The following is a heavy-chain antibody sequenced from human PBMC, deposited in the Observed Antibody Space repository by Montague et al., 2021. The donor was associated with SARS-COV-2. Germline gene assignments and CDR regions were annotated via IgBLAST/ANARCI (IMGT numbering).Heavy chain of an antibody. J-gene: IGHJ6*02. CDR1: GTSFSGYY. CDR3: ARLRDGVVPSPILGVGPYYSYYYMDV. D-gene: IGHD3-10*01. V-gene: IGHV4-34*01. Sequence: SETLSLTCAVHGTSFSGYYWNWIRQPPGKGLEWIGEINHGGSTKYSPSLKSRLTISADTSKNRFSLKLTSVAAADTAVYYCARLRDGVVPSPILGVGPYYSYYYMDVWGQGTTVTVSS. CDR2: INHGGST.